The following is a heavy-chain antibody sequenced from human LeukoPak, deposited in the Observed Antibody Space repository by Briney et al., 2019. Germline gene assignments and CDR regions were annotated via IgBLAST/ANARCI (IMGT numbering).Heavy chain of an antibody. Sequence: PGGSLRLSCAASGFTFNSDAMTWVRQAPKKGLEWVSSITDSGVDTYYADSVKGRFTISRDNSKNTLFLQMNSLRAEDTAVYYCAKGSRGSYHYWGQGTLVTVSS. J-gene: IGHJ4*02. CDR2: ITDSGVDT. CDR1: GFTFNSDA. V-gene: IGHV3-23*01. CDR3: AKGSRGSYHY. D-gene: IGHD1-26*01.